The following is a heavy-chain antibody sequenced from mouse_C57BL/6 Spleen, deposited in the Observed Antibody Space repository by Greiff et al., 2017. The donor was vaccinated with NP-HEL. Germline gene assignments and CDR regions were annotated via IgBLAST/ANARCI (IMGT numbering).Heavy chain of an antibody. Sequence: VQLQESGPGMVKPSQSLSLTCTVTGYSITSGYDWHWIRHFPGNKLEWMGYISYSGSTNYNPSLKSRISITHDTSKNHFFLKLNSVTTEDTATYYCARAPPVVATRYFDVWGTGTTVTVSS. J-gene: IGHJ1*03. V-gene: IGHV3-1*01. D-gene: IGHD1-1*01. CDR1: GYSITSGYD. CDR2: ISYSGST. CDR3: ARAPPVVATRYFDV.